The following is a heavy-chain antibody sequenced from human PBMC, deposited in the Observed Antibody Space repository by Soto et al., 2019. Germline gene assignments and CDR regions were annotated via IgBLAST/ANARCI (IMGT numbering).Heavy chain of an antibody. CDR1: GGSFSGYY. Sequence: QVQLQQWGAGLLKPSETLSLTCAVYGGSFSGYYWSWIRQPPGKGLEWIGEIKHSGSTNYNPSLKSRVTISVDTSKNQFSLKLSSVTAADTAVYYCARIRLAAISYYYYYGMDVWGQGTTVTVSS. D-gene: IGHD2-2*01. V-gene: IGHV4-34*01. J-gene: IGHJ6*02. CDR2: IKHSGST. CDR3: ARIRLAAISYYYYYGMDV.